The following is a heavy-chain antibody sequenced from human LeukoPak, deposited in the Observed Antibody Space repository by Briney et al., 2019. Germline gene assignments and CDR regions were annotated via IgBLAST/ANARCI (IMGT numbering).Heavy chain of an antibody. CDR1: GGTFSSYA. V-gene: IGHV1-69*05. J-gene: IGHJ6*03. CDR2: IIPIFGTA. CDR3: ARGSSGWYYYYYMDV. D-gene: IGHD6-19*01. Sequence: SVKVSCKASGGTFSSYATSWVRQAPGQGLEWMGGIIPIFGTANYAQKFQGRVTITTDESTSTAYMELSSLRSEDTAVYYCARGSSGWYYYYYMDVWGKGTTVTVSS.